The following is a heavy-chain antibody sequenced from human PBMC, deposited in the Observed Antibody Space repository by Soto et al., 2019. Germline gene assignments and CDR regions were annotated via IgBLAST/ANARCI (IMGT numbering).Heavy chain of an antibody. V-gene: IGHV3-30-3*01. J-gene: IGHJ5*02. D-gene: IGHD6-13*01. CDR1: GFTFSSYA. Sequence: QVQLVESGGGVVQPGRSLRLSCAASGFTFSSYARHWVRQAPGKGLEWVAVISYDGSNKYYAESVKGRFTISRDNSKNTLYLQMNSLRAEDTAVYYCARGGRSSSYVRWFDPWGQGTLDTVSS. CDR2: ISYDGSNK. CDR3: ARGGRSSSYVRWFDP.